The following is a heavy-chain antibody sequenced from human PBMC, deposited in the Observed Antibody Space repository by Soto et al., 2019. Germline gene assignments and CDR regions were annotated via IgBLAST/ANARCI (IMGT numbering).Heavy chain of an antibody. V-gene: IGHV4-30-2*01. CDR2: IYHSGST. CDR3: ARGVLGSSMDV. Sequence: SETLSLTCAVSGGSISSGCYSWSWIRQPPGKGLEWIGYIYHSGSTYYNPSLKSRVTISVDRSKNQFSLKLSSVTAADTAVYYCARGVLGSSMDVFGQGTTVAFSS. J-gene: IGHJ6*02. D-gene: IGHD3-10*01. CDR1: GGSISSGCYS.